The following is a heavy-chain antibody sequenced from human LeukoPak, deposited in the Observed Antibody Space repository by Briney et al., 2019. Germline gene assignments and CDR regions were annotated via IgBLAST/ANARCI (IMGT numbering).Heavy chain of an antibody. CDR2: ISSSSSYI. D-gene: IGHD2-15*01. V-gene: IGHV3-21*01. Sequence: KTGGSLRLSCAASGFTFSSYSMNWVRQAPGKGLEWGSSISSSSSYIYYADSVKGRFTISRDNAENSLYLQMNSLRAEDTAVYYCARGSYCSGGSCFDYWGQGTLVTVSS. CDR3: ARGSYCSGGSCFDY. J-gene: IGHJ4*02. CDR1: GFTFSSYS.